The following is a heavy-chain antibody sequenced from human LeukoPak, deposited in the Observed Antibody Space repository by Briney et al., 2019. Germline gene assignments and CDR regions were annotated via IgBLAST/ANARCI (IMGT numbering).Heavy chain of an antibody. Sequence: GASVKVSCKASGYTFTGYYMHWVRQAPGQGLEWMGWINPNSGGTNYAQKFQGRVTMTRDTSISTAYMELSRLRSDDTAVYYCAGQRIGGYSGYDFDYWGQGTLVTVSS. J-gene: IGHJ4*02. D-gene: IGHD5-12*01. CDR2: INPNSGGT. CDR1: GYTFTGYY. V-gene: IGHV1-2*02. CDR3: AGQRIGGYSGYDFDY.